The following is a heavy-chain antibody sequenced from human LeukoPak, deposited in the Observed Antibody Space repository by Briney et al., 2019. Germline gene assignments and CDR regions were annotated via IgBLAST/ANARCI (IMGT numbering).Heavy chain of an antibody. J-gene: IGHJ4*02. CDR1: GFTFSSYG. D-gene: IGHD5-18*01. CDR2: IWYDGSNK. V-gene: IGHV3-33*01. CDR3: AGEVDTAMVITNDY. Sequence: GRSLRLSCAASGFTFSSYGMHWVRQAPGKGLEWVAVIWYDGSNKYYADSVKGRFTISRDNSKNTLYLQMNSLRAEDTAVYYCAGEVDTAMVITNDYWGQGTLVTVSS.